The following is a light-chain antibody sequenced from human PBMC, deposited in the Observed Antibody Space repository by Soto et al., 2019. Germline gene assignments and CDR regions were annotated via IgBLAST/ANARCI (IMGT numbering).Light chain of an antibody. CDR3: QQYGSSPRT. Sequence: IVLTQSPGTLSLSPLERATLSFRASQSVSGSFLAWYQQKPGQAPWLLIYGAFNRATGIPDRFSGSGSGTDFTLTISRLEPDDFAVYYCQQYGSSPRTFGQGTKVDI. V-gene: IGKV3-20*01. J-gene: IGKJ1*01. CDR2: GAF. CDR1: QSVSGSF.